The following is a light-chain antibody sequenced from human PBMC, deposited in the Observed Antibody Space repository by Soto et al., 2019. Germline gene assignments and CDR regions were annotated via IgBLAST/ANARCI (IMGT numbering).Light chain of an antibody. V-gene: IGKV1-9*01. CDR1: QGISSY. CDR3: QQLNSYPPF. J-gene: IGKJ3*01. CDR2: AAS. Sequence: DIPLTQSPSFLSASVGDRVTITCRASQGISSYLAWYQQKPGKAPKLLIYAASTLQSGVPSRFGGSGSGTEFTLTISSLQPEDFATYYCQQLNSYPPFFGPGTKVDIK.